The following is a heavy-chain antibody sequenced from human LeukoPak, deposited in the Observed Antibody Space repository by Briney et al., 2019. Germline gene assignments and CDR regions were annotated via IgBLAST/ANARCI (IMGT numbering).Heavy chain of an antibody. D-gene: IGHD3-10*01. CDR2: INTNTGNP. CDR1: GYTFTSYA. J-gene: IGHJ6*02. V-gene: IGHV7-4-1*02. Sequence: GASVKVSCKASGYTFTSYAMNWVRQAPGQGLEWMGWINTNTGNPTYAQGFTGQFVFSLDTSVSTAYLQISSLKAEDTAVYYCARGGYYGSGSYYPVDYYYGMDVWGQGTTVTVSS. CDR3: ARGGYYGSGSYYPVDYYYGMDV.